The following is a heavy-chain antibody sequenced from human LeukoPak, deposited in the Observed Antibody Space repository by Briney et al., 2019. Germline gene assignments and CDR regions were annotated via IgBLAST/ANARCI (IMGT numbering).Heavy chain of an antibody. CDR2: IWFDGSDK. D-gene: IGHD5-12*01. CDR1: GFTFSSYG. J-gene: IGHJ4*02. V-gene: IGHV3-33*01. Sequence: TGGSLRLSCAASGFTFSSYGMHWVRQAPGKGLEWVAVIWFDGSDKYYADSVKGRFTISRDNSENTLYLQMNSLRAEDTAVYYYARDGYSGYDFYFDYWGQGSLVTVSS. CDR3: ARDGYSGYDFYFDY.